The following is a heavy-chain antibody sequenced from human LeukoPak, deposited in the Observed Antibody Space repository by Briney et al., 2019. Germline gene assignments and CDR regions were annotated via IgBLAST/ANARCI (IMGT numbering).Heavy chain of an antibody. V-gene: IGHV1-2*02. CDR2: INPNSGGT. J-gene: IGHJ4*02. CDR1: GYTFTGYY. CDR3: ARQRQRPYYFDY. Sequence: ASVKVSCKASGYTFTGYYIHWVRQAPGQGLEWMGWINPNSGGTNYAQKFQGRVTMTRDTSISTAYMELSRLRSDDTAVYYCARQRQRPYYFDYWGQGTLVTVSS.